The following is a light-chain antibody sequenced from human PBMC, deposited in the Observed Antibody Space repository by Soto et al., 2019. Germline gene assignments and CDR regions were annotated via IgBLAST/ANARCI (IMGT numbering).Light chain of an antibody. CDR2: AAS. CDR1: QSISSW. V-gene: IGKV1-9*01. CDR3: QQLNSYPPWT. Sequence: IQMTQSPASLSSSLVDRVTITCRASQSISSWLAWYQQKPGKAPELLIYAASTLQSGVPSRFSGSGSGTDFTLTISSLQPEDFATYYCQQLNSYPPWTFGQGTKVDIK. J-gene: IGKJ1*01.